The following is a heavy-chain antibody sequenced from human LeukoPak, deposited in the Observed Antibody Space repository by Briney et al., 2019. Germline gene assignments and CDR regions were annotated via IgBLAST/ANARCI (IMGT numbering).Heavy chain of an antibody. J-gene: IGHJ4*02. CDR1: GYTFTDYY. Sequence: ASVKVSCKASGYTFTDYYMHWVRQAPGQGLEWMGWINPNSGGTNYAQKFQGRVTMTRDTSISTAYMELSRLRSDDTAVYYCARASQPYYYDSSGYYPFDYWGQGTLVTVSS. CDR2: INPNSGGT. D-gene: IGHD3-22*01. CDR3: ARASQPYYYDSSGYYPFDY. V-gene: IGHV1-2*02.